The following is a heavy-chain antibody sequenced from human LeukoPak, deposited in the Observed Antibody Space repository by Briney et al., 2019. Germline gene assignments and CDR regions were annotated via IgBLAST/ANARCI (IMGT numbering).Heavy chain of an antibody. J-gene: IGHJ4*02. CDR3: ARDSSGRYYFDH. CDR2: IYYRART. CDR1: GDSITSGGFY. V-gene: IGHV4-31*03. D-gene: IGHD3-22*01. Sequence: SQTLSLTCTVSGDSITSGGFYWSWIRQHPGRGLEWIGYIYYRARTYYNPSLKSRVIVSLDTSKNQFSLNLRSVTAADTAVYYCARDSSGRYYFDHWGRGVLVTVSS.